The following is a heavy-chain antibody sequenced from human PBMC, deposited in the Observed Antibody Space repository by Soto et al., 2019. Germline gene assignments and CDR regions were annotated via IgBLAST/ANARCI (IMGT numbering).Heavy chain of an antibody. J-gene: IGHJ5*02. CDR1: GFSLSTSGVA. CDR2: IYWDDDR. Sequence: QITLKESGPTLVKPTQTLTLTCSFSGFSLSTSGVAVGWISQPPGKALEWLAVIYWDDDRRYSPSLKSRLTITKDTSKNQVVLTMTNMDPVDTATYYCAHRVPIEGHFDPWGQGTLVTVSS. V-gene: IGHV2-5*02. CDR3: AHRVPIEGHFDP.